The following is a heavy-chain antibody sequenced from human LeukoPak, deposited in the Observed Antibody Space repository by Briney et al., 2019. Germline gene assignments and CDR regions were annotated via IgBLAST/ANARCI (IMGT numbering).Heavy chain of an antibody. CDR2: ISAYNGNT. CDR3: ARTAYYYDSSGFNWFDP. Sequence: ASVKVSCKASGYTFTSYGISWVRQAPGQGREWMGWISAYNGNTNYAQKLQGRVTMTTDTSTSTAYMELRSLRSDDTAVYYCARTAYYYDSSGFNWFDPWGQGTLVTVSS. D-gene: IGHD3-22*01. J-gene: IGHJ5*02. CDR1: GYTFTSYG. V-gene: IGHV1-18*01.